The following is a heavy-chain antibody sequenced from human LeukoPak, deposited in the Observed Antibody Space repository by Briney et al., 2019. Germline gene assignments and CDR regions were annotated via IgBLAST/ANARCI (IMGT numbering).Heavy chain of an antibody. V-gene: IGHV3-11*01. CDR2: ISSSGSTI. J-gene: IGHJ4*02. D-gene: IGHD2-15*01. CDR3: AGGLVVAAKPDDY. CDR1: GFTFSDYY. Sequence: GGSLRLSSAASGFTFSDYYMSWIRRAPGKALEWVSYISSSGSTIYYADSVKGRFTISRDNAKNSLYLQMNSLRAEDTAVYYCAGGLVVAAKPDDYWGQGTLVTVSS.